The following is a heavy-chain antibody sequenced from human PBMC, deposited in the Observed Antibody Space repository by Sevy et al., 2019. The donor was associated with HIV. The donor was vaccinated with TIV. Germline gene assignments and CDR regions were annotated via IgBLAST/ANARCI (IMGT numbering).Heavy chain of an antibody. CDR2: ISGSGGST. CDR3: AKDTGTGDFLDY. J-gene: IGHJ4*02. CDR1: GFTFSSYA. D-gene: IGHD3-10*01. V-gene: IGHV3-23*01. Sequence: GGSLRLSCAASGFTFSSYAMNWVRQAPGKGLEWVSTISGSGGSTYYADSVKGRFTISRDNSKNTLYLQMNSLRAEDTAVYYCAKDTGTGDFLDYWGQGTLVTVSS.